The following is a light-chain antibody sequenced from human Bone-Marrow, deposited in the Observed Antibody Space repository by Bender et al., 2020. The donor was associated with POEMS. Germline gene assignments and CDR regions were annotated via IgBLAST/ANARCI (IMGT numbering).Light chain of an antibody. CDR2: EVT. V-gene: IGLV2-23*02. CDR1: RGDVGGYNL. Sequence: QSALTQPASVSGSPGQSITISCTGTRGDVGGYNLVSWYQQLPGKPPQLIIYEVTKRPSGVSVRFSGSKSGNTASLTISGLQAEDEASYFCCSFGGSDTYILFGGGTQVTV. J-gene: IGLJ2*01. CDR3: CSFGGSDTYIL.